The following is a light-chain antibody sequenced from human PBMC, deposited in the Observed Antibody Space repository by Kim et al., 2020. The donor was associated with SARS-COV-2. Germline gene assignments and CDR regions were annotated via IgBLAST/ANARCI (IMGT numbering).Light chain of an antibody. V-gene: IGLV4-69*01. J-gene: IGLJ3*02. Sequence: ASVRRTCTLSSGHIGYAIAGHQQQPEKGPRYLMKLNSDGSHNKGDGIPDRFSGSSSGAERYLTISSLQSEDEADYYCQTWGTGIWVFGGGTKLTVL. CDR3: QTWGTGIWV. CDR2: LNSDGSH. CDR1: SGHIGYA.